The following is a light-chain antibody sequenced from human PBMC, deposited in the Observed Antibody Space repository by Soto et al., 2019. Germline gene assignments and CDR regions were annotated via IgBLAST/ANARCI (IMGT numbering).Light chain of an antibody. J-gene: IGLJ1*01. CDR3: LSYTISDTFV. CDR2: DVN. V-gene: IGLV2-14*01. Sequence: QSVLTQPASVAGSPGQSITISCTGTSSDVGGYDYVSWHQQHPGKAPRVIIYDVNNRPSGVSNRFSGSKSGNTASLTISGLQAEDEDDYYCLSYTISDTFVFGTGTKVTVL. CDR1: SSDVGGYDY.